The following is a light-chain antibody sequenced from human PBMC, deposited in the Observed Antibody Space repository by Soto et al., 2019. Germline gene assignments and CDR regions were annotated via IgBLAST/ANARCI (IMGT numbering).Light chain of an antibody. CDR3: ISYTTISTYV. V-gene: IGLV2-14*03. Sequence: QSVLTQPASVSGSPGQWIAISCTGTSSDVDGYNYVSWYQHHPGKAPKLMIYDVSSRPSGVSNRFSGSKSGNTASLTISGLQAEDEADYYCISYTTISTYVFGTGTKVTVL. CDR1: SSDVDGYNY. CDR2: DVS. J-gene: IGLJ1*01.